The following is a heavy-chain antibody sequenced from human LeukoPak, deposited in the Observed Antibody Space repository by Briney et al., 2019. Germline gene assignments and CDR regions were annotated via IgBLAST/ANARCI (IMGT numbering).Heavy chain of an antibody. Sequence: PGGSLRLSCAASGFTFSSYAMSWVRQAPGKGLEWVSAISGSGGSTYYADSVKGRFTISRDNSKNTLYLQMNSLRAEDTAVYYCATYSSSNGREFQYWGQGTLVTVSS. CDR2: ISGSGGST. CDR3: ATYSSSNGREFQY. D-gene: IGHD2-2*01. CDR1: GFTFSSYA. V-gene: IGHV3-23*01. J-gene: IGHJ1*01.